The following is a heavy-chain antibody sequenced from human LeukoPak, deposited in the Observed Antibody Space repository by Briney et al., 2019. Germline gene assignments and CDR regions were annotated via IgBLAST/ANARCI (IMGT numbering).Heavy chain of an antibody. CDR3: VRGPDHGGSYYHD. Sequence: GGSLRLSCAASGFTFSNYAMSWVRQAPGKGLVWVSRINSDGSITQYADSVRGRFTISRDNAKNTLFLQMNSLRVEDTAVYYCVRGPDHGGSYYHDWGQGTLVTVSS. CDR2: INSDGSIT. J-gene: IGHJ4*01. V-gene: IGHV3-74*01. D-gene: IGHD1-26*01. CDR1: GFTFSNYA.